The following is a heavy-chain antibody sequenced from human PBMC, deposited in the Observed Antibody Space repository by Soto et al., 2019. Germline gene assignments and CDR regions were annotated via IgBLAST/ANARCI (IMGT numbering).Heavy chain of an antibody. CDR1: GFSLSDYA. J-gene: IGHJ6*02. CDR2: ISSDSRTI. CDR3: ARIKLVEWFFINVDVYDMDV. Sequence: LSCVASGFSLSDYAVNWVRQAPGKGLERVSFISSDSRTIYYADSVEGRFTVSRDNARNSVSLQMDSLRDEDAAVYYCARIKLVEWFFINVDVYDMDVWGQGTPVTVS. D-gene: IGHD3-3*01. V-gene: IGHV3-48*02.